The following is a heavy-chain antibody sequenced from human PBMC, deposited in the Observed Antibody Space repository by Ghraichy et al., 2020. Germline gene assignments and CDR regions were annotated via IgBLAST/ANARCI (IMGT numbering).Heavy chain of an antibody. D-gene: IGHD3-22*01. Sequence: GALNISCAASGFTVSSNYMSWVRQAPGKGLEWVSVIYSGGSTYYADSVKGRFTISRDNSKNTQYLQMNSRRAEDTAVYYCARDYPYYYDSSGSRGYWGQGTLVTVSS. CDR2: IYSGGST. J-gene: IGHJ4*02. CDR1: GFTVSSNY. CDR3: ARDYPYYYDSSGSRGY. V-gene: IGHV3-53*01.